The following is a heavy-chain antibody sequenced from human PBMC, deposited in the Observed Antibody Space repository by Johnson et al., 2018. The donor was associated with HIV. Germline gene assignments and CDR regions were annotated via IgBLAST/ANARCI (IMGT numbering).Heavy chain of an antibody. CDR2: IAYDGSNK. V-gene: IGHV3-30*04. J-gene: IGHJ3*02. CDR3: ARGKGAAAGLDAFDI. CDR1: GFTFSSYT. D-gene: IGHD6-13*01. Sequence: QMMLVESGGGVVQPGRSLRLSCVVSGFTFSSYTMHWVRQAPGKGLEWVAVIAYDGSNKYFADSVKGRFTISRDNSKNTQYLQMSSLGAEDTAVYYCARGKGAAAGLDAFDIWGQGTMVTVSS.